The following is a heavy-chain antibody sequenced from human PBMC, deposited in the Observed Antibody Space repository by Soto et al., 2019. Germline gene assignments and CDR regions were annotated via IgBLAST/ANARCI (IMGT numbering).Heavy chain of an antibody. D-gene: IGHD1-26*01. J-gene: IGHJ4*02. V-gene: IGHV4-4*02. Sequence: SETLSLTCAVSGGSISSNNWWSWVRQPPGKGLEWIGEIYHSGSTNYNPSLKSRVTISVDKSKNQFSLKLSSVTAADTAVYYCAIDPGGYNQRYFDYWGQGTLVTVSS. CDR1: GGSISSNNW. CDR3: AIDPGGYNQRYFDY. CDR2: IYHSGST.